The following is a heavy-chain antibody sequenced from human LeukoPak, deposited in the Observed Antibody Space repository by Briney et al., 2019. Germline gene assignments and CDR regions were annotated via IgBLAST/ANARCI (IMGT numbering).Heavy chain of an antibody. Sequence: PSETLSLTCTVSGGSISSGSYYWSWIRQPAGKGLEWIGRIYTSGSTNYNPSLKSRVTISVDTSKNQFSLKLSSVTAADTAVYYCARDRPSARYSSSYYMDVWGKGTTVTISS. D-gene: IGHD6-13*01. CDR1: GGSISSGSYY. V-gene: IGHV4-61*02. J-gene: IGHJ6*03. CDR2: IYTSGST. CDR3: ARDRPSARYSSSYYMDV.